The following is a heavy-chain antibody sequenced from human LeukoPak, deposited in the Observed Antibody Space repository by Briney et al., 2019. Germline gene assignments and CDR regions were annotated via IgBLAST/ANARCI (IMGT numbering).Heavy chain of an antibody. CDR2: ISYDGSNK. J-gene: IGHJ3*02. V-gene: IGHV3-30*03. CDR3: ARTSLRTFHI. Sequence: GGSLRLSCAASGFTFSTYGIHWVRQAPGKGLEWVAVISYDGSNKYYADSVKGRFTISRDNSKNTLSLQMNSLRAEDTAVYYCARTSLRTFHIWGQGTMVTVSS. CDR1: GFTFSTYG.